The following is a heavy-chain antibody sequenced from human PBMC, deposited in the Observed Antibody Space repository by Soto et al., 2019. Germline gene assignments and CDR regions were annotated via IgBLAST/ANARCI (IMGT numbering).Heavy chain of an antibody. V-gene: IGHV1-69*13. J-gene: IGHJ4*02. CDR2: IIPIFGTA. Sequence: ASVKVSCKASGGTFSSYAISWVRQAPGQGLEWMGGIIPIFGTANYAQKFQGRVTITADESTSTAYMELSSLRSEDTAVYYCAADYCGSGSYFAYWGQGTLVTVSS. D-gene: IGHD3-10*01. CDR1: GGTFSSYA. CDR3: AADYCGSGSYFAY.